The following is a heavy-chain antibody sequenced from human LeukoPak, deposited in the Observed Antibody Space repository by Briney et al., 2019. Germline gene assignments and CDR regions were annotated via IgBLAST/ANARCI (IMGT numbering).Heavy chain of an antibody. CDR3: ARGDIVVVPAANGFDP. CDR1: GGSISSGDYD. CDR2: IYYSGST. D-gene: IGHD2-2*01. Sequence: SETLSLTCTVSGGSISSGDYDWSWIRPPPGKGLEWIGYIYYSGSTYYNPSLKSRVTISVDTSKNQFSLKLSSVTAADTAVYYCARGDIVVVPAANGFDPWGQGTLVTVSS. J-gene: IGHJ5*02. V-gene: IGHV4-30-4*08.